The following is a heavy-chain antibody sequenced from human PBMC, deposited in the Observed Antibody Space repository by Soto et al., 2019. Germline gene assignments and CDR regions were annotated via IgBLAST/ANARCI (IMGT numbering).Heavy chain of an antibody. Sequence: SETLSLTCTVSGGSISSSSYYWGWIRQPPGKGLEWIGSIYYSGSTYYNPSLKSRVTISVDTSKNQFSLKLSSVTAADTAVYYCARHRVSSGWSNWFDPRGQGTLVTVPS. D-gene: IGHD6-19*01. CDR3: ARHRVSSGWSNWFDP. V-gene: IGHV4-39*01. CDR1: GGSISSSSYY. J-gene: IGHJ5*02. CDR2: IYYSGST.